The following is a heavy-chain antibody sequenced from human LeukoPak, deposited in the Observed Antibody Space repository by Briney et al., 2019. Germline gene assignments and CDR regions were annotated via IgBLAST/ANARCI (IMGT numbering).Heavy chain of an antibody. Sequence: KPGGSLRLSCAASGFTFSSYSMNWVRQAQGKGLEWVSSITSSSSYIYYADSVKGRFTISRDNAKNSLYLQMNSLRAEATAVYYCARRLYYYDSSGYNYWRQGTLVTVSS. V-gene: IGHV3-21*01. J-gene: IGHJ4*02. CDR1: GFTFSSYS. CDR2: ITSSSSYI. CDR3: ARRLYYYDSSGYNY. D-gene: IGHD3-22*01.